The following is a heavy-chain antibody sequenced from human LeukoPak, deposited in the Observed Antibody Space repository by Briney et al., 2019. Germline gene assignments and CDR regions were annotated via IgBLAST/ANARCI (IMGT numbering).Heavy chain of an antibody. D-gene: IGHD2-2*01. CDR2: INHSGST. Sequence: PSETLSLTCAVYGGSFSGYYWSWIRQPPEKGLEWIGEINHSGSTNYNPSLKSRVTISVDTSKNQFSLKLSSVTAADTAVYYCARGIRYCSSTSCSSWFDPWGQGTLVTVSS. V-gene: IGHV4-34*01. CDR1: GGSFSGYY. J-gene: IGHJ5*02. CDR3: ARGIRYCSSTSCSSWFDP.